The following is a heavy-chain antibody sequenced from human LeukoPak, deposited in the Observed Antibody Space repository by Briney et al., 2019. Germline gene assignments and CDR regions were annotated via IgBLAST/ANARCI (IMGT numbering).Heavy chain of an antibody. Sequence: SETLSLTCSVSGGSISSYYWNWLRQPAGKGLEWIGRISTSGNTNYNPSLMSRLTMSIDTSKNQFSLKLRSVTAADTAVYYCATIFKYYDSSAYYYVSAFDIWGQGTMVTVSS. CDR3: ATIFKYYDSSAYYYVSAFDI. V-gene: IGHV4-4*07. D-gene: IGHD3-22*01. CDR2: ISTSGNT. J-gene: IGHJ3*02. CDR1: GGSISSYY.